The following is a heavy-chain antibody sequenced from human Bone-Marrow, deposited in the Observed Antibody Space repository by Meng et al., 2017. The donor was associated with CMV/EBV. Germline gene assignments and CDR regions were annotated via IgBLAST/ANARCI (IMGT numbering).Heavy chain of an antibody. V-gene: IGHV1-2*02. Sequence: ASVKVSCKASGYTFSAHYIHWVRQTPGGGLEYMGWINPNNGDTNYAQKFQDRVTMTRDTSITTAYMDLSRLRSDDTAVYFCARFTVAGTTDWFDPCGQGSLVTVSS. CDR2: INPNNGDT. J-gene: IGHJ5*02. CDR1: GYTFSAHY. D-gene: IGHD6-19*01. CDR3: ARFTVAGTTDWFDP.